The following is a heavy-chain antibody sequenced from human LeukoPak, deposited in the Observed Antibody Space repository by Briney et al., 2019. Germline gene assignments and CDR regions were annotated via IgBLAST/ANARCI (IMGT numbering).Heavy chain of an antibody. CDR3: TRDLLGSGRDFDY. CDR1: GGSISSYY. CDR2: IYYSGST. D-gene: IGHD3-10*01. Sequence: AETLSLTCTVSGGSISSYYWSWIRQPPGKGLEWVGDIYYSGSTTYYASRKRRVNISVGTPKNQFALKLSSVTAADTAMDYFTRDLLGSGRDFDYWGQGTLVTVSS. J-gene: IGHJ4*02. V-gene: IGHV4-59*01.